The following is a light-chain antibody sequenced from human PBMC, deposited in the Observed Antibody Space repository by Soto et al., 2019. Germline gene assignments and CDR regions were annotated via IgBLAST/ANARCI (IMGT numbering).Light chain of an antibody. CDR2: AAS. Sequence: DIQMTQSPSSLSASVGERVTITCRASQSISSSLNWYQQKPGKAPKLLIYAASSLQSGVPSRFSGSGSGTDFTLTISSLQPEDFATYYCQQSYSTPRTFGQGTKVDIK. CDR1: QSISSS. V-gene: IGKV1-39*01. CDR3: QQSYSTPRT. J-gene: IGKJ1*01.